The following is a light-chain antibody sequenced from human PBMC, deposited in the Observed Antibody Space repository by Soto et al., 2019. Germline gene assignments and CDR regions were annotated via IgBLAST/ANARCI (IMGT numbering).Light chain of an antibody. Sequence: EIVLTQSPGTLSLSPGERATLFCKTSQSVSSSYLGRYQHKPGQAPRLLIYAASSRATGVPDRFSGSGSGTDFILTISRLEPEDFAVYYCQQYSSSPYTFGQGTELE. CDR3: QQYSSSPYT. V-gene: IGKV3-20*01. CDR2: AAS. J-gene: IGKJ2*01. CDR1: QSVSSSY.